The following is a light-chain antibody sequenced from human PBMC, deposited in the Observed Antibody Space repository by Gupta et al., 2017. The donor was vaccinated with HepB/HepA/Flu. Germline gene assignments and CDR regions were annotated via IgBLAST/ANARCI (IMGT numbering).Light chain of an antibody. Sequence: DIQMTQSPSTLSAFVRDRVTITCRASQSISSYLAWYQQKPGKAPKLLIYKASSLDSGVPSRFSGSGSGTEFTLTISSLQPDDFATYYCQQYNSYPLTFGGGTKVELK. CDR2: KAS. CDR1: QSISSY. V-gene: IGKV1-5*03. J-gene: IGKJ4*01. CDR3: QQYNSYPLT.